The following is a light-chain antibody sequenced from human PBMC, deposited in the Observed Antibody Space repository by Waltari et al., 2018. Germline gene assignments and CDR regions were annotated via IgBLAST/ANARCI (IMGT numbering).Light chain of an antibody. Sequence: DIQMTQSPPSLSASVGDRVTVTCRASQSISTSLNWYQQKAGKAPNLLIYVASSLQSVVPSRFSGSGSGTDFTLTISSLQPEDFATYYCQQSYITPPTFGQGTKVEVK. CDR3: QQSYITPPT. J-gene: IGKJ1*01. CDR2: VAS. V-gene: IGKV1-39*01. CDR1: QSISTS.